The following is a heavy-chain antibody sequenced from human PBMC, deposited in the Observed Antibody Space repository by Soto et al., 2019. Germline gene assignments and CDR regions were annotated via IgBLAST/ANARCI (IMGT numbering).Heavy chain of an antibody. J-gene: IGHJ4*02. CDR3: ARSYGSGSYYTSFDY. V-gene: IGHV4-34*01. Sequence: LEILSLTCAVYGGSFSGYCWSWIRQPPGKGLEWIGEINHSGSTNYNPSLKSRVTISVDTSKNQFSLKLSSVTAADTAVYYCARSYGSGSYYTSFDYWGQGTLVTVSS. CDR2: INHSGST. CDR1: GGSFSGYC. D-gene: IGHD3-10*01.